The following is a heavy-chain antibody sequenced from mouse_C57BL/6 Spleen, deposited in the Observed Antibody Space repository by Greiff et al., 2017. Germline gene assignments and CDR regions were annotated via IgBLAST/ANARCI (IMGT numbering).Heavy chain of an antibody. J-gene: IGHJ1*03. CDR3: AREGGYYSNYEGYFDV. D-gene: IGHD2-5*01. CDR1: GYTFTDYY. V-gene: IGHV1-76*01. CDR2: IYPGSGNT. Sequence: QVQLQQSGAELVRPGASVKLSCKASGYTFTDYYINWVKQRPGQGLEWIARIYPGSGNTYYNEKFKGKATLTAEKSSSTAYMQLSSLTSEDSAVYFCAREGGYYSNYEGYFDVWGTGTTVTVSS.